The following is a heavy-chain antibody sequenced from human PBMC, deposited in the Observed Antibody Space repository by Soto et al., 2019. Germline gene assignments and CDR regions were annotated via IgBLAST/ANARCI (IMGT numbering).Heavy chain of an antibody. CDR1: GGTFSSYA. D-gene: IGHD6-13*01. V-gene: IGHV1-69*13. J-gene: IGHJ5*02. Sequence: ASVKVSCKASGGTFSSYAISWVRQAPGQGLEWMGGIIPIFGTANYAQKFQGRVTITADESTSTAYMELSSLRSEDTAVYYCARGSHIAAAGTSKNWFDPWGQGALVTVSS. CDR2: IIPIFGTA. CDR3: ARGSHIAAAGTSKNWFDP.